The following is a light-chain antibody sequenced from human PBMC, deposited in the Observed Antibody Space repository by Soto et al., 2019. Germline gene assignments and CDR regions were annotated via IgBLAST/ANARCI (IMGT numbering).Light chain of an antibody. CDR3: QQYNSYSIT. V-gene: IGKV1-8*01. J-gene: IGKJ5*01. CDR1: QGISSY. Sequence: AIRMTQSPSSFSASTKDRVTITCRASQGISSYLAWYQQRPGKAPTLLIYAASSLESGVPSRFSGSGSGTEFTLTISSLQPDDFATYYCQQYNSYSITFGQGTRLEFK. CDR2: AAS.